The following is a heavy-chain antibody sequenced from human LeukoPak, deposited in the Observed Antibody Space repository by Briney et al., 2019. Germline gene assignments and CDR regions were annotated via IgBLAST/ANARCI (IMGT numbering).Heavy chain of an antibody. D-gene: IGHD2-2*01. Sequence: GGSLRLSCAASGLTFSSYSMNWVRQAPGKGLEWVSYISSSSSTIYYADSVKGRFTISRDNAKNSLYLQMNSLRAEDTAVYYCARVADIVVVPAALARHFDYWGQGTLVTVSS. CDR1: GLTFSSYS. V-gene: IGHV3-48*01. J-gene: IGHJ4*02. CDR3: ARVADIVVVPAALARHFDY. CDR2: ISSSSSTI.